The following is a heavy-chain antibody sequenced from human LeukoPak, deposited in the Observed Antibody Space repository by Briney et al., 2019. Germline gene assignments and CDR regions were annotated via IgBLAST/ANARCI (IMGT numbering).Heavy chain of an antibody. Sequence: GGSLRLSCAASGFTFSSYGMHWVRQAPGKGLEWVAFIRYDGSNKYYADSVKGRFTISRDNSRNTLYLQMNSLRAEDTAVYYCAKTTIPLLGGYDYWGQGTLVTVSS. D-gene: IGHD2-15*01. V-gene: IGHV3-30*02. J-gene: IGHJ4*02. CDR2: IRYDGSNK. CDR1: GFTFSSYG. CDR3: AKTTIPLLGGYDY.